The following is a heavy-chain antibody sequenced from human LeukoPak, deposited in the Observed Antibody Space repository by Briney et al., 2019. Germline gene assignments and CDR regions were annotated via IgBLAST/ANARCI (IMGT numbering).Heavy chain of an antibody. CDR2: ISGSGGST. Sequence: GGSLRLSCAASGFTFSSYGMSWVRQAPGKGLEWVSAISGSGGSTYYADSVKGRFTISRDNSKNTLYLQMNSLRAEDTAVYYCAKYSGYDRRGYFDYWGQGTLVTVSS. CDR1: GFTFSSYG. CDR3: AKYSGYDRRGYFDY. V-gene: IGHV3-23*01. J-gene: IGHJ4*02. D-gene: IGHD5-12*01.